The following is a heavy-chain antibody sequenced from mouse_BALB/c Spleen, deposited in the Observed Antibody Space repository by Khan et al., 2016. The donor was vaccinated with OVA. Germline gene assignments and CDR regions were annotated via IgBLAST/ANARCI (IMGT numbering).Heavy chain of an antibody. J-gene: IGHJ3*01. Sequence: VQLQQSGAELVKPGASVKLSCKASGYTFTSYYMYWVKQRPGQGLEWIGEINASEGDNNFNEKFKRKATLTVDKSSSTVYMKLSSLTSEDSAVYYCTRSGYGTFAYWGQGTLVTVSA. V-gene: IGHV1S81*02. CDR2: INASEGDN. D-gene: IGHD2-1*01. CDR3: TRSGYGTFAY. CDR1: GYTFTSYY.